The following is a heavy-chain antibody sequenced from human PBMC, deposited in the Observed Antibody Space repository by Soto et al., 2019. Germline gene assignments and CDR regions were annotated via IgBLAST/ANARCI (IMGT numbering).Heavy chain of an antibody. CDR3: LAFLSGRPY. CDR2: SKRKVESYTK. Sequence: EVQLAESGGGLVQPGGSLRLSCVVSGFTLSDHDMDWVRQAPGKGLEGVGRSKRKVESYTKEYGATVKGRFTISRHDSENSLSLQMDSLITEDTAVYYCLAFLSGRPYWGQGTLVTVSS. J-gene: IGHJ4*02. CDR1: GFTLSDHD. V-gene: IGHV3-72*01. D-gene: IGHD5-12*01.